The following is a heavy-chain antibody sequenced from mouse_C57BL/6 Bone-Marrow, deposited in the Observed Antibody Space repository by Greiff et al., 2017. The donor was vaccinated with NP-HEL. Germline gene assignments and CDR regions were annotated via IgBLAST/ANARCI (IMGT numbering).Heavy chain of an antibody. CDR1: GYAFSSYW. D-gene: IGHD2-3*01. CDR3: ARSGGWLLSFAY. J-gene: IGHJ3*01. CDR2: IYPGDGDT. V-gene: IGHV1-80*01. Sequence: LQQSGASVKISCKASGYAFSSYWMNWVKQRPGKGLEWIGQIYPGDGDTNYNGKFKGKATLTADKSSSTAYMQLSSLTSEDSAVYFCARSGGWLLSFAYWGQGTLVTVSA.